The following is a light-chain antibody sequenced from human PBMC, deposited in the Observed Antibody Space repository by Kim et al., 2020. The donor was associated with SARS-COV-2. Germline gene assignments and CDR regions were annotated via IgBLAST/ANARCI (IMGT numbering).Light chain of an antibody. Sequence: AQGKTARITCGGDIIGSNSVHWDQQRPGQAHDVVIFYESGRTTGIPERISGTKSGNTATLTINRVEAADEADYYCQVWDRGTGHRVFGGGNQLTVL. CDR3: QVWDRGTGHRV. CDR1: IIGSNS. CDR2: YES. V-gene: IGLV3-21*04. J-gene: IGLJ3*02.